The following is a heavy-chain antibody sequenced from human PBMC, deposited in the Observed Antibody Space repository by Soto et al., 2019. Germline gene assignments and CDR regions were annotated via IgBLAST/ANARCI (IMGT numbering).Heavy chain of an antibody. Sequence: PSETLSLTCTVSGGSISSSSYYWGWIRQPPGKGLEWIGSIYYSGSTYYNPSLKSRVTISVDTSKNQFSLKLSSVTAADTAVYYCASLPVLRYFDWLLSGFYWGQGTLVTVSS. CDR3: ASLPVLRYFDWLLSGFY. D-gene: IGHD3-9*01. CDR2: IYYSGST. V-gene: IGHV4-39*01. J-gene: IGHJ4*02. CDR1: GGSISSSSYY.